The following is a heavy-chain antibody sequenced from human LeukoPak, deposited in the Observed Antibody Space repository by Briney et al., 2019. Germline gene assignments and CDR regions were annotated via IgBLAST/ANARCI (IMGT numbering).Heavy chain of an antibody. Sequence: GGSLRLSCAASGFTFSDYYMSWIRQAPGKGLEWVSYISSSGSTIYYADSVKGRFTISRDNAKNSLYLQMNSLRAEDTAVYYCARDVWNGXWVTDYWGQGTLVTVSS. J-gene: IGHJ4*02. V-gene: IGHV3-11*01. CDR1: GFTFSDYY. D-gene: IGHD6-19*01. CDR2: ISSSGSTI. CDR3: ARDVWNGXWVTDY.